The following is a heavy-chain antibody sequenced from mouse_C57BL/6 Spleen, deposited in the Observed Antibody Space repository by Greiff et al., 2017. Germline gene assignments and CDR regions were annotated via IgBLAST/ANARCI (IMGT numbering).Heavy chain of an antibody. CDR3: ARGYYGSSFYYAMDY. J-gene: IGHJ4*01. CDR2: INPSNGGT. CDR1: GYTFTSYW. Sequence: QVQLQQPGPELVKPGASVKLSCKASGYTFTSYWMHWVKQRPGQGLEWIGNINPSNGGTNYNEKFKSKATLTVDKSSSTAYMQLSSLTSEDSAVYYCARGYYGSSFYYAMDYWGQGTSVTVSS. D-gene: IGHD1-1*01. V-gene: IGHV1-53*01.